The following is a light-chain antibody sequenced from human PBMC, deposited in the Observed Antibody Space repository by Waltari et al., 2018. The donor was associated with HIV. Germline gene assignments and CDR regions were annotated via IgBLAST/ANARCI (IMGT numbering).Light chain of an antibody. Sequence: QSVLTQPPSVSGPPGQRVTISCTGRNTNFGAVYDVHWYQQVPVRAPKLLIYDNTNRPSGVPDRFSGYKSGTSAALAITGLQAVDETDYYCQSFDTSLSASVFGTGTRVTVL. V-gene: IGLV1-40*01. J-gene: IGLJ1*01. CDR3: QSFDTSLSASV. CDR1: NTNFGAVYD. CDR2: DNT.